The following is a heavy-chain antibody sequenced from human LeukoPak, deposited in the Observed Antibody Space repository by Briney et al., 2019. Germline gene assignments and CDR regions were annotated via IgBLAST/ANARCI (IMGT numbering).Heavy chain of an antibody. CDR3: ARGGFFDY. Sequence: GGSLRLSCITSGFIVGDYGMSWYRQAPGKGLEWVSHISTSSSTIYYADSVKGRFTISRDSAKNSLYLQMNSLRAEDTAVYFCARGGFFDYWGQGTLVTVSS. V-gene: IGHV3-48*01. J-gene: IGHJ4*02. CDR1: GFIVGDYG. D-gene: IGHD3-16*01. CDR2: ISTSSSTI.